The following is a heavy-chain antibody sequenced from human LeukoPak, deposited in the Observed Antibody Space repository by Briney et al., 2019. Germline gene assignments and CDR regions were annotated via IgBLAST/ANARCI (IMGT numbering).Heavy chain of an antibody. CDR2: IIPIFGTA. D-gene: IGHD3/OR15-3a*01. V-gene: IGHV1-69*06. CDR1: GGTFSSYA. CDR3: ARVGDNFLTGYLIWFDP. J-gene: IGHJ5*02. Sequence: ASVKVSCKASGGTFSSYAISWVRQAPGQGLEWMGGIIPIFGTANYTQKFQGRVTITADKSTSTAYMELSSLRSEDTAVYYCARVGDNFLTGYLIWFDPGGQGTLVTVYS.